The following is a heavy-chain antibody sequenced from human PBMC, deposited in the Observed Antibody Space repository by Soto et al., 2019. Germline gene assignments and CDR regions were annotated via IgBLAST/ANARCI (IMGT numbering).Heavy chain of an antibody. Sequence: QVQLVQSGAEVKKPGASVKVSCKASGYTFTSYGISWVRQAPGQGLEWMGWISAYNGNTNYAQKLQGRVTMTTDTSTSTAYMELRTLRSDDKAVYYCARDRHPSLSGSTDIDYWGQGTLVTVSS. CDR1: GYTFTSYG. CDR3: ARDRHPSLSGSTDIDY. CDR2: ISAYNGNT. D-gene: IGHD1-26*01. V-gene: IGHV1-18*04. J-gene: IGHJ4*02.